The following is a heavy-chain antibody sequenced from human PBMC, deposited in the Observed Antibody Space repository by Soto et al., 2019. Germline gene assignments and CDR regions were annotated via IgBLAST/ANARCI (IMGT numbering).Heavy chain of an antibody. Sequence: GGSLRLSCSASGFTFSSYAMHWVRQAPGKGLEYVSAISSNGGSTYYADSVKGRFTISRDNSKNTLYLQMSSLRAEDTAVYYCVKTHGLIMITFGGVIATGYFDYWGQGTLVTVSS. CDR3: VKTHGLIMITFGGVIATGYFDY. CDR1: GFTFSSYA. V-gene: IGHV3-64D*08. D-gene: IGHD3-16*02. CDR2: ISSNGGST. J-gene: IGHJ4*02.